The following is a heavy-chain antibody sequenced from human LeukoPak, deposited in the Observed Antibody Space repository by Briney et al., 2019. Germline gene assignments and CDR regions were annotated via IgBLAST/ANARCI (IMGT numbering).Heavy chain of an antibody. CDR3: ARVGSSRPFDN. CDR1: GFTFGSYW. D-gene: IGHD2-2*01. V-gene: IGHV3-7*04. CDR2: IKEDGTES. J-gene: IGHJ4*02. Sequence: PGGSLRLSCAASGFTFGSYWMTWVRQAPGKGLEWVANIKEDGTESFYVDSVKGRFTISRDNAKSSLFLQMNSLTDEDTAVYYCARVGSSRPFDNWGQGALVTVSS.